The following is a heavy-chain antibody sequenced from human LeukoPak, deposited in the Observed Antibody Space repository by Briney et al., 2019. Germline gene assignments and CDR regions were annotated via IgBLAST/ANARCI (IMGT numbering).Heavy chain of an antibody. D-gene: IGHD6-19*01. CDR1: GGSISSSSYY. V-gene: IGHV3-23*01. Sequence: ETLSLTCTVSGGSISSSSYYWGWIRQAPGKGLEWVSAISGSGGSTYYADSVKGRFTISRDNSKNTLYLQMNSLRAEDTAVYYCASHFLYSSGWNSDYWGQGTLVTVSS. CDR2: ISGSGGST. CDR3: ASHFLYSSGWNSDY. J-gene: IGHJ4*02.